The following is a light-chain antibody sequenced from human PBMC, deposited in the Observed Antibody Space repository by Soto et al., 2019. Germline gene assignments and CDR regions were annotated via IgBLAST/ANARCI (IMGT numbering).Light chain of an antibody. V-gene: IGKV1-5*01. CDR2: DAS. Sequence: DIQMTQSPSILSASVGDRVTITCRASQRITNWLAWYQQKPGKAPKLLIYDASSLKSGVPSRLSGSGSGTEFTLNISSLQPDDFASYYCQQYKTYSWTFGQGTKVDIK. J-gene: IGKJ1*01. CDR3: QQYKTYSWT. CDR1: QRITNW.